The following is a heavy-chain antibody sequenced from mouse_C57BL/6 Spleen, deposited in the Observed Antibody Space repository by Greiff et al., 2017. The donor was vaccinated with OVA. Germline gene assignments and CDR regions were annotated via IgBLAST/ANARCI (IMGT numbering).Heavy chain of an antibody. V-gene: IGHV1-82*01. CDR1: GYAFSSSW. J-gene: IGHJ2*01. CDR2: IYPGDGDT. Sequence: VKLVESGPELVKPGASVKISCKASGYAFSSSWMNWVKQRPGKGLEWIGRIYPGDGDTNYNGKFKGKATLTADKSSSTAYMQLSSLTSEDSAVYFCARTDYSGDYFDYWGQGTTLTVSS. D-gene: IGHD1-1*01. CDR3: ARTDYSGDYFDY.